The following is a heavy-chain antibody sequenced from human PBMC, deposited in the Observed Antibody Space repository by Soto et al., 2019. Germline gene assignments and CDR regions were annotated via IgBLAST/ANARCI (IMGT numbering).Heavy chain of an antibody. Sequence: ASVKVSWKASGYTFTSYGISWVRQAPGQGLEWMGWISAYNGNTNYAQKLQGRVTMTTDTSTSTAYMELRSLRSDDTAVYYCARIRDVVVVAATQPFDYWGQGTLVTSP. CDR2: ISAYNGNT. V-gene: IGHV1-18*04. J-gene: IGHJ4*02. CDR1: GYTFTSYG. CDR3: ARIRDVVVVAATQPFDY. D-gene: IGHD2-15*01.